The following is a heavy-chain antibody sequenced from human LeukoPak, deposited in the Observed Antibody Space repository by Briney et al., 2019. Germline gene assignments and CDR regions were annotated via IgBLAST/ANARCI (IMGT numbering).Heavy chain of an antibody. CDR3: VNLGYCTTSSCQP. J-gene: IGHJ4*02. CDR1: GFSFSTYA. CDR2: IWHDASHT. D-gene: IGHD2-2*01. Sequence: PGRSLRLSCAASGFSFSTYAMHWVRQAPGKGLEWVALIWHDASHTFYTDSVKGRFTISRDNSKNTVYLQMNSLGGEDTAVYYCVNLGYCTTSSCQPWGQGTLVTVSS. V-gene: IGHV3-33*01.